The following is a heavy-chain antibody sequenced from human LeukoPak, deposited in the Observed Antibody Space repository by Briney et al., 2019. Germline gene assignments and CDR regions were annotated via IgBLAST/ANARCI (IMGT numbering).Heavy chain of an antibody. Sequence: VGTLRLSCAASGFTLSSYWMSWVRQAPGKGLEWVANIKQDGSEKYYVYSVKGRFTISRDNAKNSLYLQMNSLRAEDTAVYYCARVGYCSSTSCHGFEDWGQGTLVTVSS. D-gene: IGHD2-2*01. V-gene: IGHV3-7*01. CDR3: ARVGYCSSTSCHGFED. CDR2: IKQDGSEK. CDR1: GFTLSSYW. J-gene: IGHJ4*02.